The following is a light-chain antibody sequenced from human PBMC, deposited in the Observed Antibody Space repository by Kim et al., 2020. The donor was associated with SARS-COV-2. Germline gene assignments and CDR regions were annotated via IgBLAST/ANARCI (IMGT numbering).Light chain of an antibody. V-gene: IGKV3-11*01. CDR2: DAS. Sequence: LSPGERATLSCRASQSINNYLAWYQQKPGQAPRLLIYDASNRATGIPARFSGSGSGTDFTLTISSLEPEDFAVYYCQQRRNWPLTFGGGTKVDIK. J-gene: IGKJ4*01. CDR3: QQRRNWPLT. CDR1: QSINNY.